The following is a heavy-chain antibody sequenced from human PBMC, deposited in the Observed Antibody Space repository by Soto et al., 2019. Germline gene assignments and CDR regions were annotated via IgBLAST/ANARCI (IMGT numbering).Heavy chain of an antibody. V-gene: IGHV3-21*01. CDR3: ARTDRLSYWSSFYRDAFDI. CDR2: ISSSSSYI. CDR1: GFTFSSYI. J-gene: IGHJ3*02. Sequence: GGSLRLSCAASGFTFSSYIMNWVRQAPGKGLEWVSSISSSSSYIYYADSVKGRFTISRDNAKNSLYLQMKSLRAEDTAVYYCARTDRLSYWSSFYRDAFDIWGQGTLVTVSS. D-gene: IGHD3-16*02.